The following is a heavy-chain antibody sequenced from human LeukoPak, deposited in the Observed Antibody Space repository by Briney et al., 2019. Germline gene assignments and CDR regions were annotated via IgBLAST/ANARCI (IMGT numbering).Heavy chain of an antibody. D-gene: IGHD3-22*01. CDR3: ARFQGSSAYYSDY. J-gene: IGHJ4*02. CDR1: GFTFSSYS. V-gene: IGHV3-21*06. CDR2: ISSSSVYI. Sequence: GGPLRLSCAASGFTFSSYSMNWVRQAPGKGLEWASSISSSSVYIYYTDSVKGRFTISRDNAKNSLYLQMNSLRAEDTAVYFCARFQGSSAYYSDYWGQGTQVTVSS.